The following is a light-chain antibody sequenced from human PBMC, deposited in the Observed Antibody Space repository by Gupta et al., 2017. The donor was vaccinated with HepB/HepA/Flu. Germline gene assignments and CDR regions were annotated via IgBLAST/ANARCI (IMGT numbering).Light chain of an antibody. V-gene: IGLV2-14*03. CDR2: DVT. CDR1: SSDVGRYNY. CDR3: YSYTSSSTWV. Sequence: QSALTQPASVSGSPGQSITISCTGTSSDVGRYNYVSWYQHHPGKAPKLIIYDVTSRPSGVSNRFSGSKSGNTASLTXSXLQAEDXADYYCYSYTSSSTWVFGGGTKLTVL. J-gene: IGLJ3*02.